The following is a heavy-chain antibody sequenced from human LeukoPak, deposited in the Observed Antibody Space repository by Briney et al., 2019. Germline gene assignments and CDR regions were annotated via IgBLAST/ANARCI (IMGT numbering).Heavy chain of an antibody. D-gene: IGHD3-3*01. CDR3: AREWSGYSKNYYYYYGMDV. V-gene: IGHV1-2*02. J-gene: IGHJ6*02. Sequence: ASVKVSCKASGYTFTGYYMHWVRQAPGQGLEWMGWINPNSGGTNYAQKFQGRVTMTRDTSISTAYMELCRLRSDDTAVYYCAREWSGYSKNYYYYYGMDVWGQGTTVTVSS. CDR2: INPNSGGT. CDR1: GYTFTGYY.